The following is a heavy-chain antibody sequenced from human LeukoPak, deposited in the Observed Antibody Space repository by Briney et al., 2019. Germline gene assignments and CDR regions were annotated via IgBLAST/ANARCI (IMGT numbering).Heavy chain of an antibody. CDR3: AKHYYDSSGYYGPPEYYFDY. Sequence: ASVKVSCKASGYTFNSYGISWVRQAPGQGLEWMGWINPNSGGTNYAQKFQGRVTMTRDTSISTAYMELSRLRSDDTAVYYCAKHYYDSSGYYGPPEYYFDYWGQGTLVTVSS. CDR2: INPNSGGT. V-gene: IGHV1-2*02. D-gene: IGHD3-22*01. J-gene: IGHJ4*02. CDR1: GYTFNSYG.